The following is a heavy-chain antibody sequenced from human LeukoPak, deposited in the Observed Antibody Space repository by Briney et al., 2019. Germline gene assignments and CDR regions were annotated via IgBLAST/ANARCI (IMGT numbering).Heavy chain of an antibody. Sequence: PSQTLSLTCTVSGGSISSGDYYWSWIRQPPGKGLEWIGYIYYSGSTYYNPSLKSRVTISVDTSKNQFSLKLSSVTAADTAVYYCARNYYYDSSGSLGDFDYWGQGTLVTVSS. CDR3: ARNYYYDSSGSLGDFDY. D-gene: IGHD3-22*01. CDR2: IYYSGST. V-gene: IGHV4-30-4*08. CDR1: GGSISSGDYY. J-gene: IGHJ4*02.